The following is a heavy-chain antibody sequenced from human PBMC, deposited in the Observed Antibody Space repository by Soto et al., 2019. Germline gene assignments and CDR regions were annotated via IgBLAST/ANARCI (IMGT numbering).Heavy chain of an antibody. CDR2: IYWDDDK. CDR1: GFSFSTYGVG. V-gene: IGHV2-5*02. CDR3: AYVFCRGITPYFDY. Sequence: QITLKESGPTLVKPTQTLTLTCTFSGFSFSTYGVGVGWIRQPPEKALEWLAFIYWDDDKAYSPSLKSRLTITTDTSKTPLVLILPTLAPVDTSTYYCAYVFCRGITPYFDYWGQGSLVTVSS. J-gene: IGHJ4*02. D-gene: IGHD1-20*01.